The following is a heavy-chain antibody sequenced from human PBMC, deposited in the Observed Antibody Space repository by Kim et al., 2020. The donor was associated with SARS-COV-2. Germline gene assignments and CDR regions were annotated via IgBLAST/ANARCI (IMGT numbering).Heavy chain of an antibody. J-gene: IGHJ4*02. CDR2: ISGSGGST. CDR1: GFTFSSYA. CDR3: AKTPSQYYYDSSGYYWGAFDY. V-gene: IGHV3-23*01. Sequence: GGSLRLSCAASGFTFSSYAMNWVRQAPGKGLEWVSAISGSGGSTYYADSVKGRFTISRDNSKNTLYLQMNSLRAEDTAVYYCAKTPSQYYYDSSGYYWGAFDYWGQGTLVTVSS. D-gene: IGHD3-22*01.